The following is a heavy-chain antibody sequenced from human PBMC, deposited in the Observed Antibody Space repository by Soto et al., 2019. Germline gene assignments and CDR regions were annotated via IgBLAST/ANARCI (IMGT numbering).Heavy chain of an antibody. J-gene: IGHJ5*02. CDR3: ARGLRGWAAAAKGNWFDP. Sequence: QVQLQQWGAVLLKPSETLSLTCAVYGGSFSGYYWSWIRQPPGKGLEWIGEINHSGSTNYNPSLKRRVTISVDTSKRQFSLKLSSVTAADTAVYYCARGLRGWAAAAKGNWFDPGGQGTLVTVSS. CDR1: GGSFSGYY. D-gene: IGHD6-13*01. CDR2: INHSGST. V-gene: IGHV4-34*01.